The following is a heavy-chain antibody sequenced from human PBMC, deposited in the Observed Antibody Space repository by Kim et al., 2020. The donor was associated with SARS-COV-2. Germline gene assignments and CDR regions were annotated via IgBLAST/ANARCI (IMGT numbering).Heavy chain of an antibody. J-gene: IGHJ5*02. Sequence: SETLSLTCAVSGGSIISSSHYWGWIRQPPGKGLEWIGSIYYSGRAYYNPSLKSRVTISVDTSKNQFSLKLSSVTAADTAVYYCARDDRGYCSQFDPWGQGTLVTVSS. CDR2: IYYSGRA. CDR3: ARDDRGYCSQFDP. CDR1: GGSIISSSHY. D-gene: IGHD2-15*01. V-gene: IGHV4-39*07.